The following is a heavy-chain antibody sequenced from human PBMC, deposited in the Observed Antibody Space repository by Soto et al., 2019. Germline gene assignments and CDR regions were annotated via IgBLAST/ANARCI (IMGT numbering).Heavy chain of an antibody. J-gene: IGHJ6*02. CDR2: IIPIFGTA. D-gene: IGHD2-21*02. CDR1: GGTFSSYA. CDR3: ASRKREVTSYYDSGMDV. V-gene: IGHV1-69*12. Sequence: QVQLVQSGAEVKKPGSSVKVSCKASGGTFSSYAISWVRQAPGQGLEWMGGIIPIFGTANYAQKFQGRVTITADESTSTAYMELSSRRSEATAVYYCASRKREVTSYYDSGMDVWGQGTTVTVSS.